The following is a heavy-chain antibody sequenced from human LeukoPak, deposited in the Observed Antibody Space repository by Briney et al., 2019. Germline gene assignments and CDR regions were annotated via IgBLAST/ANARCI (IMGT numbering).Heavy chain of an antibody. CDR2: IGTAGDT. CDR1: GFTFSSYD. Sequence: GGSLGLSCAASGFTFSSYDMHWVRQATGKGLEWASAIGTAGDTYYPGSVKGRFTISRENAKNSLYLQMNSLRAGDTAVYYCARGSGSSGYYLDYWGQGTLVTVSS. CDR3: ARGSGSSGYYLDY. V-gene: IGHV3-13*01. D-gene: IGHD3-22*01. J-gene: IGHJ4*02.